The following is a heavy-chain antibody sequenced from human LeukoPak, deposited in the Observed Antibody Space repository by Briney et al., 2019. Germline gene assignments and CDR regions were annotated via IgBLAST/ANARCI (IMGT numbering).Heavy chain of an antibody. CDR2: ISSSSSYI. CDR3: AGSNYYDSSGYFDY. V-gene: IGHV3-21*01. D-gene: IGHD3-22*01. J-gene: IGHJ4*02. Sequence: GGSLRLSCAASGFTFSSYGMNWVRQAPGKGLEWVSSISSSSSYIYYADSVKGRFTISRDNAKNSLYLQMNSLRAEDTAVYYCAGSNYYDSSGYFDYWGQGTLVTVSS. CDR1: GFTFSSYG.